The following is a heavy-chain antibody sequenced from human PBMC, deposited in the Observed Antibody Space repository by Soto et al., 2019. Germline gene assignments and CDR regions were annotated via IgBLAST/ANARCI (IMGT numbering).Heavy chain of an antibody. CDR1: GGTFSSYA. V-gene: IGHV1-69*13. D-gene: IGHD3-9*01. CDR2: IIPIFGTA. Sequence: SVKVSCKASGGTFSSYAISWVRQAPGQGLEWIGGIIPIFGTANYAQKFQGRVTITADESTSTAYMELSSLRSEDTAVYYCARGLYDILTGYMDAFDIWGQGTMVTVSS. J-gene: IGHJ3*02. CDR3: ARGLYDILTGYMDAFDI.